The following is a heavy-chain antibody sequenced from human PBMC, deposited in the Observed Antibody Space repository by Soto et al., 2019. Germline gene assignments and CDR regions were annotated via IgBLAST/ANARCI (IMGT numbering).Heavy chain of an antibody. Sequence: PSQNLSLTCAISGDSVSSNSAAWNWIRQSPSRGLEWLGRTFYRSKWYNDYAVSVKSRITINPDTSKNHFSRQLNSVTPEDTAVYDCSRDACCSGGSCNSEGIWFVMDVWGQGTTVNVSS. J-gene: IGHJ6*02. CDR1: GDSVSSNSAA. CDR2: TFYRSKWYN. D-gene: IGHD2-15*01. V-gene: IGHV6-1*01. CDR3: SRDACCSGGSCNSEGIWFVMDV.